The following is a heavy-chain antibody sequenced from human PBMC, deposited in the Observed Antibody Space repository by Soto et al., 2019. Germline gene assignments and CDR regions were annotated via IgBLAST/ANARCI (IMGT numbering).Heavy chain of an antibody. V-gene: IGHV4-39*01. J-gene: IGHJ6*02. CDR1: GGSVTLTSYY. Sequence: ETLSLTCSVSGGSVTLTSYYWGWIRQPPGKGLEWIGNVYYSGSTNYNPSLKSRVTISVDTSKNQFSLSLKSVTAADTAVYYCASDYSGYSADPEYYGVEVWGQGTTVTVSS. CDR3: ASDYSGYSADPEYYGVEV. CDR2: VYYSGST. D-gene: IGHD3-22*01.